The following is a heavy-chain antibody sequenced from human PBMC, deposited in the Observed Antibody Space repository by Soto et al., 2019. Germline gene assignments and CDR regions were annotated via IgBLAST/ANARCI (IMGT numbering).Heavy chain of an antibody. J-gene: IGHJ6*03. CDR3: ARNVLLWFGEHYYYYMDV. CDR2: IYHSGST. D-gene: IGHD3-10*01. V-gene: IGHV4-4*02. CDR1: SGSISSSNW. Sequence: SETLSLTCAASSGSISSSNWWSWVRQPPGKGLEWIGEIYHSGSTNYNPSLKSRVTISVDKSKNQFSLKLSSVTAADTAVYYCARNVLLWFGEHYYYYMDVWGKGTTVTVSS.